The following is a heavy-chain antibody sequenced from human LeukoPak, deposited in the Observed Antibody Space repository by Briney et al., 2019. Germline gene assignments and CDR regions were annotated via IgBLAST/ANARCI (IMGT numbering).Heavy chain of an antibody. CDR1: GGSMNRYY. J-gene: IGHJ4*02. V-gene: IGHV4-59*13. CDR3: AVGDSSGYYYGLDY. CDR2: IYYSGST. Sequence: SEILSLICSVSGGSMNRYYWSWIRQSPGKGLEWIGYIYYSGSTNYNPSLKSRVTISVDTSKNQFSLKLSSVTAADTAVYYCAVGDSSGYYYGLDYWGQGTLVTVSS. D-gene: IGHD3-22*01.